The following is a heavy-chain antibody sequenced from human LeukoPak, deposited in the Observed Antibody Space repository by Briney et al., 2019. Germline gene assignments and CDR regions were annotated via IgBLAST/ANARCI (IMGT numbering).Heavy chain of an antibody. J-gene: IGHJ6*02. D-gene: IGHD2-2*02. CDR2: FDPEDGET. Sequence: ASVKVSCKVSGYTLTELSMHWVRQAPGKGLEWMGGFDPEDGETIHAQKFQGRVTMTEDTSTDTAYMELSSLRSEDTAVYYCATAGYCSSTSCYTVFHYGMDVWGQGTTVTVSS. CDR3: ATAGYCSSTSCYTVFHYGMDV. CDR1: GYTLTELS. V-gene: IGHV1-24*01.